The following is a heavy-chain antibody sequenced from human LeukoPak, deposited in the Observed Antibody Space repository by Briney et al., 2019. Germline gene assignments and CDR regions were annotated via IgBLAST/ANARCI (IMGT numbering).Heavy chain of an antibody. J-gene: IGHJ5*02. V-gene: IGHV3-9*01. D-gene: IGHD3-22*01. CDR3: AKGVPYDSKGWFDP. CDR2: ISWNRGSI. Sequence: PGGSLRLSCAASGFTFDDYAMHWVRQAPGKGLEWVSGISWNRGSIGYADSVKGRFTISRDNAKNSLYLQMNSLRVEDTALYYCAKGVPYDSKGWFDPWGQGTLVTVSS. CDR1: GFTFDDYA.